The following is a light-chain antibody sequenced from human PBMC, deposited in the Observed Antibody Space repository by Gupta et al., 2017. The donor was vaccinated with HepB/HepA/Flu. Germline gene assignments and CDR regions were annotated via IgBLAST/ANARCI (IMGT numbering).Light chain of an antibody. CDR1: QSIGIW. Sequence: DIQMTQSPSTLSASIGDRVTITCRASQSIGIWLAWYQHKPGKAPNLLIYKASNLESGVPSRSSGSGSGTEFTLTINSRQPDDFAIYFFQEDESYPTFGEGTKVEIK. V-gene: IGKV1-5*03. CDR3: QEDESYPT. CDR2: KAS. J-gene: IGKJ4*02.